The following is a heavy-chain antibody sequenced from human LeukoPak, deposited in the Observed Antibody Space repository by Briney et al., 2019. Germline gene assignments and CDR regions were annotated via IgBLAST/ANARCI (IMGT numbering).Heavy chain of an antibody. CDR3: AKDISLSGYSYGYHFDY. V-gene: IGHV3-43*02. Sequence: GGSLRLSCAASGFTFDDYAMHWVRQAPGKGLEWVSLISGDGGRTYYADSVKGRFTISRDNSKSSLYLEMNSLRSEDTALYYCAKDISLSGYSYGYHFDYWGQGTLATVSS. CDR2: ISGDGGRT. CDR1: GFTFDDYA. D-gene: IGHD5-18*01. J-gene: IGHJ4*02.